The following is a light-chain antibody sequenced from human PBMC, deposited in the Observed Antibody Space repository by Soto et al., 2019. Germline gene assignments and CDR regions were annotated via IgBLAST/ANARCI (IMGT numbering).Light chain of an antibody. CDR3: AAWDDSLNGQV. J-gene: IGLJ2*01. Sequence: QSVPTQPPSASGTPGQRVTISCSGSSSNIGSNTVNWYQQLPGTAPKLLIYSNNQRPSGVPDRFSGSKSGTSASLAISGLQSEDEADYYCAAWDDSLNGQVFGGVTKLTVL. CDR2: SNN. V-gene: IGLV1-44*01. CDR1: SSNIGSNT.